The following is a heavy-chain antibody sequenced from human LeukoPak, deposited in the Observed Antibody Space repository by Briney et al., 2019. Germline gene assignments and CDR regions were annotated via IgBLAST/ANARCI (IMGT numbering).Heavy chain of an antibody. CDR3: AISIAGSTGGIWFDP. J-gene: IGHJ5*02. CDR1: GFPFTSYL. CDR2: LGAAGDT. V-gene: IGHV3-13*01. Sequence: PAGSLRLSCAASGFPFTSYLMHWVRQSTGKGLEWVATLGAAGDTHYPGSVKGRFTISRETARRSLFLQMTSLRPGDSALYYCAISIAGSTGGIWFDPSGQGTLVTVSS. D-gene: IGHD3-16*01.